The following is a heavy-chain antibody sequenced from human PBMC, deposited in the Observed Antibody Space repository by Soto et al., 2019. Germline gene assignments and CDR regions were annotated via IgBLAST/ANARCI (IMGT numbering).Heavy chain of an antibody. CDR3: ATDNDILTDLYY. J-gene: IGHJ4*02. CDR2: ISGSGGCT. D-gene: IGHD3-9*01. V-gene: IGHV3-23*01. Sequence: GGSLRLSCVASGFTFSSYNMDWVRQAPGKGLEWVSTISGSGGCTNSADSVKGRFTISRDNSKSTVDLQMNSLRAEDTAVYYCATDNDILTDLYYWGQGTPVTVS. CDR1: GFTFSSYN.